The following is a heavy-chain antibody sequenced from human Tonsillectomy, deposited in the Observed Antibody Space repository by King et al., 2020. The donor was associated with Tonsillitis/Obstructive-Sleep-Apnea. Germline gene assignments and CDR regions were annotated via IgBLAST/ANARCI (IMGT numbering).Heavy chain of an antibody. CDR1: GFTFSSYA. CDR2: ISGTDGGT. J-gene: IGHJ4*02. V-gene: IGHV3-23*04. Sequence: VQLVESGGGLVQPGGSLRLSCAASGFTFSSYAMSWVRQAPGKGLQWVSAISGTDGGTYYADSVKGRFTISRENSKNTLYLQMNSLRAEDTAIYSCAKDHYDFWSGYYTGDNYWGQGTLVTVSS. D-gene: IGHD3-3*01. CDR3: AKDHYDFWSGYYTGDNY.